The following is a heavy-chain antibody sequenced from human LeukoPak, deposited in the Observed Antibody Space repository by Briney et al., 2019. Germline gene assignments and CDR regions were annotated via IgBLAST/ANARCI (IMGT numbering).Heavy chain of an antibody. D-gene: IGHD3-3*01. CDR2: IYYSGST. CDR3: ARYDFWSGYNDPWFDP. V-gene: IGHV4-59*01. J-gene: IGHJ5*02. CDR1: GRSISSYY. Sequence: PSETLSLTCTVSGRSISSYYWSWIRQPPGKGLEWIGYIYYSGSTTYNRSLKRRVTISVDPSKNQLTLKLTSVTAADTAVYCCARYDFWSGYNDPWFDPWGQGTLVTVSS.